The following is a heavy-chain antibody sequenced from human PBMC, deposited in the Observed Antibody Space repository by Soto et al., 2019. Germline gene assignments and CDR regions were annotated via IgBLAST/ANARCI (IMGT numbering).Heavy chain of an antibody. J-gene: IGHJ5*02. CDR3: VAHLAFCGGDCHSGSDNWLGP. CDR1: GGSIRTGTYY. D-gene: IGHD2-21*02. V-gene: IGHV4-39*01. CDR2: VYYSGST. Sequence: QLQLQESGPGLVKPSETLSLTCTVPGGSIRTGTYYWDWIRQTPGKGLEWIGSVYYSGSTEYNPWLKSRDSIADGTSKTQFSLKMISVTAADTALYYCVAHLAFCGGDCHSGSDNWLGPWVQGSLVTVYS.